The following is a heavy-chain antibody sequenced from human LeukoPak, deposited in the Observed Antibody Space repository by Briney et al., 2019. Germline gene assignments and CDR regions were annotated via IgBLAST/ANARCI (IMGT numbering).Heavy chain of an antibody. CDR2: ISSSSTYK. Sequence: PGGSLRLSCAASGFTFSTYTMNWGRQAPGKGLEWVSSISSSSTYKYYADSMKGRFTISRDNAKNSLFLQIDSLKAEDTAVYYCARGESSGYSSRSDWGQGTLVTVSS. J-gene: IGHJ4*02. CDR3: ARGESSGYSSRSD. D-gene: IGHD3-22*01. V-gene: IGHV3-21*01. CDR1: GFTFSTYT.